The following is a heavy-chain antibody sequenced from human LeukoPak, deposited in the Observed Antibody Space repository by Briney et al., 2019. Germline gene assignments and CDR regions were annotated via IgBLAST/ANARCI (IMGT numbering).Heavy chain of an antibody. CDR3: AKGMFYYASGSSDY. CDR1: GFIFSNYA. D-gene: IGHD3-10*01. CDR2: ISDSGSKT. J-gene: IGHJ4*02. Sequence: GGSLRLSCAASGFIFSNYAMSWVRQAPGKGLECVSGISDSGSKTHYADSVKGRFTISRDNSKNTLYLQMNSLRAEDTAVYYCAKGMFYYASGSSDYWGQGTLVTVSS. V-gene: IGHV3-23*01.